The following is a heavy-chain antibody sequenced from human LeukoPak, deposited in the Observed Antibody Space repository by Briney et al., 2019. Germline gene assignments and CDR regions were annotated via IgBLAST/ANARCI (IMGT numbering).Heavy chain of an antibody. CDR1: GDSVSNNNST. J-gene: IGHJ4*02. CDR2: TYYRSKWYN. D-gene: IGHD7-27*01. Sequence: SQTLSLTCAISGDSVSNNNSTWTWIRQSPSRGLEWLGRTYYRSKWYNDYAASVKSRITINPDTSKNQFSLQLNSVTPEDTAVYYCARDPWGFFFEYWGQGTLVTVSS. CDR3: ARDPWGFFFEY. V-gene: IGHV6-1*01.